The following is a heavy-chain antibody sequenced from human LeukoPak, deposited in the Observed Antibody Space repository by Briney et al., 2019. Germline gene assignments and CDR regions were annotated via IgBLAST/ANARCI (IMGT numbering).Heavy chain of an antibody. Sequence: PGRSLRLSCAASGFTFSSYGMHWVRQAPGKGLEWVAVIWYDGSNKYYADSVKGRFTISRDNSKNTLYLQMNSLRAEDTAVYYCATERVDVPAAIPMDVWGQGTTVTVSS. CDR3: ATERVDVPAAIPMDV. D-gene: IGHD2-2*01. V-gene: IGHV3-33*01. J-gene: IGHJ6*02. CDR1: GFTFSSYG. CDR2: IWYDGSNK.